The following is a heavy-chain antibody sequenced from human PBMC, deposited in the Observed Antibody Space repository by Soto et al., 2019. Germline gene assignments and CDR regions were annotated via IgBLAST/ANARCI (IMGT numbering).Heavy chain of an antibody. D-gene: IGHD3-3*01. Sequence: SETLSLTCTVSGGSISSGDYYWSWIRQPPGKGLEWIGYIYYSGSTYYNPSLKSRVTISVDTSKNQFSLKLSSVTAADTAVYYCARETALGRITIFGVVREGYFDYWGQGTLVTV. V-gene: IGHV4-30-4*01. CDR2: IYYSGST. CDR3: ARETALGRITIFGVVREGYFDY. J-gene: IGHJ4*02. CDR1: GGSISSGDYY.